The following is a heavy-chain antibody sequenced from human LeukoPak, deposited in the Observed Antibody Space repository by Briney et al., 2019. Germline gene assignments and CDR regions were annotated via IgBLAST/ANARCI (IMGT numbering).Heavy chain of an antibody. CDR3: ARHGVAAAVDAWYFDL. CDR2: LYYSGST. V-gene: IGHV4-59*01. Sequence: SESLSLTCTVSGDSIRSYRWSWIRKPPGKGLELIGYLYYSGSTNYNPSLKSRVTISVDTSKNQFSLKLSSVTAADTAVYYCARHGVAAAVDAWYFDLWGRGTLVTVSS. J-gene: IGHJ2*01. D-gene: IGHD6-13*01. CDR1: GDSIRSYR.